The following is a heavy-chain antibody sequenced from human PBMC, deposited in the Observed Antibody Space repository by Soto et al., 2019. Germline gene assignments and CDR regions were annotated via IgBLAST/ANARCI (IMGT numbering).Heavy chain of an antibody. CDR2: IYSGGST. Sequence: GGSLRLSCAASGFTVSSNYMSWVRQAPGKGLEWVSVIYSGGSTYYADSVKGRFTISRDNSKNTLYLQMNSLRAEATAVYYCAREPVGATLTFDYWGQGTLVTVSS. CDR3: AREPVGATLTFDY. CDR1: GFTVSSNY. J-gene: IGHJ4*02. V-gene: IGHV3-66*01. D-gene: IGHD1-26*01.